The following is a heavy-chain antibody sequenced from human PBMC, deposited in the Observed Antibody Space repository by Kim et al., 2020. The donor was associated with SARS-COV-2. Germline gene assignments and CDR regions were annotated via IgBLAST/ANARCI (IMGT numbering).Heavy chain of an antibody. CDR2: ISYDGSNK. Sequence: GGSLRLSCAASGFTFSSYAMHWVRQAPGKGLEWVAVISYDGSNKYYADSVKGRFTISRDNSKNTLYLQMNSLRAEDTAVYYCARGSPVGATYERNWFDPWGQGTLVTVSS. CDR1: GFTFSSYA. D-gene: IGHD1-26*01. V-gene: IGHV3-30*04. CDR3: ARGSPVGATYERNWFDP. J-gene: IGHJ5*02.